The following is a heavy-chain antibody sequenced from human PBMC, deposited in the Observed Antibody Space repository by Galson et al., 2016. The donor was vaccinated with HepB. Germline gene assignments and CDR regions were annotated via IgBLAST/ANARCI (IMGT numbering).Heavy chain of an antibody. Sequence: SVKVSCKASGFTFSDSAVQWVRQARGQRLEWIGWIVVGSGDTDHAQKLEERVTITWDLSRSTAFMEVTSLRFEDTAVYYCAARNVKGDVWGQGTTVTVSS. D-gene: IGHD1-14*01. J-gene: IGHJ6*02. CDR2: IVVGSGDT. CDR1: GFTFSDSA. V-gene: IGHV1-58*01. CDR3: AARNVKGDV.